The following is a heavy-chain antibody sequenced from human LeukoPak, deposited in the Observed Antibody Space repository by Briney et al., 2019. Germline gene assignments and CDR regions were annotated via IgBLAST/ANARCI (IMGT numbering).Heavy chain of an antibody. D-gene: IGHD2-21*02. Sequence: SETLSLTCTVSGGSISSYYWSWIRQPPGKGLEWIGYIYYSGSTNYNPSLKSRVTISVDTSKNQFSLKLSSVTAADTAVYYCARFVVVTAMFDYWDQGTLVTVSS. CDR3: ARFVVVTAMFDY. CDR2: IYYSGST. CDR1: GGSISSYY. J-gene: IGHJ4*02. V-gene: IGHV4-59*01.